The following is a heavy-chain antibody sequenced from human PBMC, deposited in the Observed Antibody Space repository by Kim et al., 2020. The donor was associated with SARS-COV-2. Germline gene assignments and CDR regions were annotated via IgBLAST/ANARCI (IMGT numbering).Heavy chain of an antibody. J-gene: IGHJ6*02. CDR1: GYTLTELS. CDR3: ATDLGITMIPHPSKYYYYYGMDV. CDR2: FDPEDGET. Sequence: ASVKVSCKVSGYTLTELSMHWVRQAPGKGLEWMGGFDPEDGETIYAQKFQGRVTMTEDTSTDTAYMELSSLRSEDTAVYYCATDLGITMIPHPSKYYYYYGMDVWGQGTTVTVSS. V-gene: IGHV1-24*01. D-gene: IGHD3-22*01.